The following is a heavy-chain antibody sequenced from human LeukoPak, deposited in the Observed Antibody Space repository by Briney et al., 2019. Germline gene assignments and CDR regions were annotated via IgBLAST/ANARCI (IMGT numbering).Heavy chain of an antibody. CDR3: ARDSSGTVTGYYYYYMDV. V-gene: IGHV4-59*01. CDR2: IYYSGST. CDR1: GVSISSYY. J-gene: IGHJ6*03. Sequence: SETLSLTCTVSGVSISSYYWSWIRQPPGKGLEWIGYIYYSGSTNYNPSLKSRVTISVDTSKNQFSLKLSSVTAADTAVYYCARDSSGTVTGYYYYYMDVWGKGTTVTISS. D-gene: IGHD4-17*01.